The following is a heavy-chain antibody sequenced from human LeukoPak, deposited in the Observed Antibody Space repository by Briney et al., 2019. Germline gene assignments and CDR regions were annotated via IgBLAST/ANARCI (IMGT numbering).Heavy chain of an antibody. J-gene: IGHJ4*02. CDR2: IYNSGST. CDR1: GGSISIYY. D-gene: IGHD1-26*01. V-gene: IGHV4-59*01. CDR3: VRDRELTY. Sequence: PSETLSLTCTVSGGSISIYYWSWLRQPPGKGLEWIGYIYNSGSTIYNPSLRSRVTISVDTSKNQLSLKLNSVTAADTAVYYCVRDRELTYWSQGTLVTVSS.